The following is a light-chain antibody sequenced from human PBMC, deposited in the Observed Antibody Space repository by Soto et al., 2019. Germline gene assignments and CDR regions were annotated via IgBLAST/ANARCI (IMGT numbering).Light chain of an antibody. V-gene: IGKV1-27*01. CDR2: ASS. CDR1: QGISNY. J-gene: IGKJ3*01. CDR3: QKYNSAPI. Sequence: DIQMTQSPSSLSASVGDRVTITCRASQGISNYLAWYQQKPGKVPKLLIYASSTLQSGVPSRFSGSRSGTDVTLTISSLQPEDVATCYCQKYNSAPIFGPGTKVDIK.